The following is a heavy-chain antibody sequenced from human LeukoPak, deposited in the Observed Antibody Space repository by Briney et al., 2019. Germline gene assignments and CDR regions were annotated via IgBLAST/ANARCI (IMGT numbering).Heavy chain of an antibody. D-gene: IGHD2-2*01. J-gene: IGHJ3*02. CDR1: GFIFSSYW. CDR3: ARDVSSRTSHAFDI. CDR2: IKQDGSEK. Sequence: PGGSLRLSCAASGFIFSSYWMSWVRQVPGKGLEWVANIKQDGSEKYYVDSVKGRFTISRDNAKNSLYLQMNSLRAEDTAVYYCARDVSSRTSHAFDIWGQGTMVTVSS. V-gene: IGHV3-7*01.